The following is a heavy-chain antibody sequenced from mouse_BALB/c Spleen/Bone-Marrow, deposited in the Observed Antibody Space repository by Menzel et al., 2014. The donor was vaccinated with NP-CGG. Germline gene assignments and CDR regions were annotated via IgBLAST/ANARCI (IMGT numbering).Heavy chain of an antibody. CDR1: GFTFTDYY. J-gene: IGHJ2*01. V-gene: IGHV7-3*02. Sequence: ELQAVESGGGLVQPGASPRLSWATSGFTFTDYYMNWVRQPPGKALEWMGFIRTKANGDTTKYSASLKSRFPTSRDNSQNNLYQQMNILQDDDSATYYCAREKGRVLFVCWG. CDR2: IRTKANGDTT. CDR3: AREKGRVLFVC.